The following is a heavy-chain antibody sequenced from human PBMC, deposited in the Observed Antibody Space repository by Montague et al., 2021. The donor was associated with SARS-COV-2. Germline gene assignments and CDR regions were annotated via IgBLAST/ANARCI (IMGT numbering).Heavy chain of an antibody. J-gene: IGHJ6*02. D-gene: IGHD4-23*01. CDR2: IYHNGST. V-gene: IGHV4-59*01. CDR1: GGSISSYY. CDR3: ARGGGNSADYYNYTMDD. Sequence: SETLSLTCTVSGGSISSYYWTWIRQPPGKGLESIGYIYHNGSTNYNSSLKSRVTISVDTSKNQFSLELSFVSVADTAVYYCARGGGNSADYYNYTMDDWGQGTTVTVFS.